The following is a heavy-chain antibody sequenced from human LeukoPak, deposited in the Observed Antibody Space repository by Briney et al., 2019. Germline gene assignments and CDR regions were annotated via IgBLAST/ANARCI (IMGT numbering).Heavy chain of an antibody. CDR1: GFTFTSYA. CDR3: AKRNYDILTGYYKGLDY. V-gene: IGHV3-23*01. D-gene: IGHD3-9*01. CDR2: ISGSGGGT. J-gene: IGHJ4*02. Sequence: GGSLRLSCAASGFTFTSYAMSRVRQAPGKGLEWVSVISGSGGGTYYADSVKGRFTISRDNSKNTLYLQMNSLRAEDTAVYYCAKRNYDILTGYYKGLDYWGQGTLVTVSS.